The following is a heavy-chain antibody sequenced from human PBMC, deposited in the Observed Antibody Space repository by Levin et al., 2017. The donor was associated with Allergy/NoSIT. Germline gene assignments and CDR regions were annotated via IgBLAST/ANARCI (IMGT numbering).Heavy chain of an antibody. CDR3: ARVGYSGGYSYGYLGFLDAFDI. CDR2: INHSGST. D-gene: IGHD5-18*01. Sequence: SETLSLTCAVYGGSFSGYYWSWIRQPPGKGLEWIGEINHSGSTNYNPSLKSRVTISVDTSKNQFSLKLSSVTAADTAVYYCARVGYSGGYSYGYLGFLDAFDIWGQGTMVTVSS. V-gene: IGHV4-34*01. J-gene: IGHJ3*02. CDR1: GGSFSGYY.